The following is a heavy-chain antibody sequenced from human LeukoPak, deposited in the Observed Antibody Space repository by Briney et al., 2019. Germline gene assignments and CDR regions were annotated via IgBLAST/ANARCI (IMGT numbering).Heavy chain of an antibody. D-gene: IGHD3-10*01. CDR2: IKQDGSEK. CDR3: GGGGFGEAYYYYYYMDV. Sequence: GGSLRLSCAASGFTFSSYGMSWARQAPGKGLEWVANIKQDGSEKYYVDSVKGRFTISRDNSKNTLFLQMNSLRAEDTAVYYCGGGGFGEAYYYYYYMDVWGKGTTVTVSS. J-gene: IGHJ6*03. CDR1: GFTFSSYG. V-gene: IGHV3-7*03.